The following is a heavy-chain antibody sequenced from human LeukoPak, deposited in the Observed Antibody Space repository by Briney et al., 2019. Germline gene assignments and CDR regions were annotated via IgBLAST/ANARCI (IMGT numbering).Heavy chain of an antibody. D-gene: IGHD6-19*01. Sequence: ASVKVSCKACGYTFISCYIHWVQQAPGQGLEWMGIINPSGGTTNYAQKFQGRVTMTRDTSTSTVYMELRSLRSEDTAVYYCARFAVHRRIAVTGQFGLDYWGRGTLVTVSS. CDR3: ARFAVHRRIAVTGQFGLDY. V-gene: IGHV1-46*01. CDR2: INPSGGTT. CDR1: GYTFISCY. J-gene: IGHJ4*02.